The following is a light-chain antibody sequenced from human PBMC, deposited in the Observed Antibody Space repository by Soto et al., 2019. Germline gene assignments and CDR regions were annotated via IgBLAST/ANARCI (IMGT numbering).Light chain of an antibody. CDR2: EVS. CDR1: TSDVGGYNY. CDR3: LSKTSTISYV. Sequence: QSFLTQPASVSGSPGQSIAISCTGTTSDVGGYNYVSWYQQHPGKVPKLLIHEVSNRPSGVSNRFSGSKSGNTASLTISGLQAEDEADYYCLSKTSTISYVFGTGTTVTVL. V-gene: IGLV2-14*01. J-gene: IGLJ1*01.